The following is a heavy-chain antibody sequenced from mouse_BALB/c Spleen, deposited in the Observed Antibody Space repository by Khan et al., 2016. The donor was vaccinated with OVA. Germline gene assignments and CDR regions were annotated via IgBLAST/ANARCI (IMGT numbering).Heavy chain of an antibody. D-gene: IGHD2-3*01. CDR1: GFTIKDTY. CDR2: IAPANGNT. CDR3: AHPSYDHRNFDV. V-gene: IGHV14-3*02. Sequence: EVQLQESGAELVKPGASVKLSCTASGFTIKDTYMHWVKQRPEQGLEWIGRIAPANGNTKYDPKFQGKATITADTSSNTSYLQLSSLTSEDTAVYYCAHPSYDHRNFDVWGAGTTVTVSS. J-gene: IGHJ1*01.